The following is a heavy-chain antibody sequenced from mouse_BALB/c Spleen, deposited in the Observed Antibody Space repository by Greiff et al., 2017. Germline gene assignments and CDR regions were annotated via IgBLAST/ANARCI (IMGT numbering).Heavy chain of an antibody. CDR1: GYSFTGYY. CDR2: ISCYNGAT. Sequence: LVKTGASVKISCKASGYSFTGYYMHWVKQSHGKSLEWIGYISCYNGATSYNQKFKGKATFTVDTSSSTAYMQFNSLTSEDSAVYYCARSPMITTSYFDYWGQGTTLTVSS. V-gene: IGHV1S34*01. D-gene: IGHD2-4*01. J-gene: IGHJ2*01. CDR3: ARSPMITTSYFDY.